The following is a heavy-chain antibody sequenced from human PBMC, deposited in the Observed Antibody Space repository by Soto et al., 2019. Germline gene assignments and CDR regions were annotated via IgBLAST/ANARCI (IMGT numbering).Heavy chain of an antibody. Sequence: LSETLSLTCAVYGGSFSGYYWSWIRQPPGKGLEWIGEINHSGSTNYNPSLKSRVTISLDTSKNQFSLSLSSVTAADTAVYYCARGLTTVYLMRRYYAFDIWSQGTMVTVSS. V-gene: IGHV4-34*01. J-gene: IGHJ3*02. CDR3: ARGLTTVYLMRRYYAFDI. CDR1: GGSFSGYY. D-gene: IGHD4-4*01. CDR2: INHSGST.